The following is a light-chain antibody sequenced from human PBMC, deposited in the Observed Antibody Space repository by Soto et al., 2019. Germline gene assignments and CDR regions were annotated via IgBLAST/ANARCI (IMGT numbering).Light chain of an antibody. J-gene: IGLJ2*01. Sequence: QSVLTQPPSASGTPGQRVTISCSGSSSNIGSKTVNWYQQLPGTAPKLLIYSNYQRPSGVPDRFSGSKSGTSASLAISGLRSEDDSDYYCAAWDDSLSVVVFGGGTQLTVL. CDR3: AAWDDSLSVVV. CDR2: SNY. CDR1: SSNIGSKT. V-gene: IGLV1-44*01.